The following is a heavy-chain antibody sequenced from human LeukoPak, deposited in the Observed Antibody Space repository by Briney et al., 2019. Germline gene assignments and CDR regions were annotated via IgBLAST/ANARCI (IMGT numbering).Heavy chain of an antibody. CDR3: ARDSADSSGPPRFDY. CDR2: IYYSGST. Sequence: SETLSLTCTVSGGSISSSSYYWGWIRQPPGKGLEWIGSIYYSGSTYYNPSLKSRVTISVDTSKNQFSLKLSSVTAADTAVYYCARDSADSSGPPRFDYWGQGTLVTVSS. J-gene: IGHJ4*02. CDR1: GGSISSSSYY. V-gene: IGHV4-39*02. D-gene: IGHD6-19*01.